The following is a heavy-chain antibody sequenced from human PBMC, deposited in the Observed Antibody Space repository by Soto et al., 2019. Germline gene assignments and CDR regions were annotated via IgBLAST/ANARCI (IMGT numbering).Heavy chain of an antibody. CDR2: IYWNDDK. J-gene: IGHJ3*02. V-gene: IGHV2-5*01. CDR1: GFSLRTRGVG. Sequence: SGPKPVNPKQTVALNCTFSGFSLRTRGVGVGWIRQPPGKALEWLALIYWNDDKRYSPSLKSRLTITKDTSKNQVVLTMTNMDPVDTATYYCAHRLGDGYNRGGDAFDIWGQGTMVTVSS. CDR3: AHRLGDGYNRGGDAFDI. D-gene: IGHD5-12*01.